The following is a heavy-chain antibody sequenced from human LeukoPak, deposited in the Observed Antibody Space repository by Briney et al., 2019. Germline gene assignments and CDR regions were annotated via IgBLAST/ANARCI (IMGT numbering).Heavy chain of an antibody. CDR2: VHPNSGDT. CDR1: GYPFTTYE. CDR3: ARGPEKNYGSGSSWFDP. D-gene: IGHD3-10*01. Sequence: ASVKVSCKTSGYPFTTYEINWVRQATGQGLEWMGWVHPNSGDTDYAQKFQGRVTMTRSTSISTAYMELSSLRSEDTAVYYCARGPEKNYGSGSSWFDPWGQGTLVTVSS. J-gene: IGHJ5*02. V-gene: IGHV1-8*01.